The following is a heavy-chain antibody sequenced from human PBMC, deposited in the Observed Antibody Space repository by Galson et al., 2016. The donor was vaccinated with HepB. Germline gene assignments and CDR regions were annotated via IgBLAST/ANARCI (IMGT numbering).Heavy chain of an antibody. CDR1: GFAFSTYN. J-gene: IGHJ5*02. CDR2: ISSSSGYM. V-gene: IGHV3-21*01. CDR3: ARDPTLSS. Sequence: SLRLSCAASGFAFSTYNMNWVRQAPGKGLEWVSSISSSSGYMSYADSVKGRFTISRDNAKNSLYLEMNSLRAEDTAVYYCARDPTLSSWGQGTLVAVSS.